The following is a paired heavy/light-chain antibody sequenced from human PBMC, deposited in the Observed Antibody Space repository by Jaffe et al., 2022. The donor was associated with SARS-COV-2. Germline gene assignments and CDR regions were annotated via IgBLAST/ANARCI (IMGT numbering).Light chain of an antibody. Sequence: AIRMTQSPSSFSASTGDRVTITCRASQGISSYLAWYQQKPGKAPNLLIYAASTLQSGVPSRFSGSGSGTDFTLTISCLQSEDFATYYCQQYYSYPLTFGGGTKVEIK. J-gene: IGKJ4*01. CDR2: AAS. CDR1: QGISSY. CDR3: QQYYSYPLT. V-gene: IGKV1-8*01.
Heavy chain of an antibody. D-gene: IGHD3-22*01. CDR1: GFTFSSYA. V-gene: IGHV3-23*01. CDR3: AKSPAGGYYDSSGQKLDY. J-gene: IGHJ4*02. CDR2: ISASGGTT. Sequence: EVQLLESGGGLVQPGGSLRLSCAASGFTFSSYAVSWVRQAPGKGLEWVSSISASGGTTYYADSVKGRFTISRDNSKNTLYLQMNSLGAEDTAVYYCAKSPAGGYYDSSGQKLDYWGQGTLVTVSS.